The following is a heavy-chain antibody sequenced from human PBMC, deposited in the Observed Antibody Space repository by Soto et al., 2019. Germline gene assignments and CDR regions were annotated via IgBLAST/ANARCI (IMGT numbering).Heavy chain of an antibody. V-gene: IGHV5-51*01. CDR2: IYPGDSDT. Sequence: GESLKISCKGSGYSFTSYWIGWVRQMPGKGLEWMGIIYPGDSDTRYSPSFQGQVTISADKSISTAYLQWSSLKASDTAMYYCAIPSAVAGYYFDYWGQGTLVTVPQ. CDR1: GYSFTSYW. CDR3: AIPSAVAGYYFDY. D-gene: IGHD6-19*01. J-gene: IGHJ4*02.